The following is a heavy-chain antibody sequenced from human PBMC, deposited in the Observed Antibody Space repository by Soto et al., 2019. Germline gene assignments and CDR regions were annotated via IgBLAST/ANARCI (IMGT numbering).Heavy chain of an antibody. V-gene: IGHV3-48*01. D-gene: IGHD1-7*01. J-gene: IGHJ4*02. Sequence: DVQLVESGGALAQPGGSLRLSCAASGFTFSSYSMNWVRQAPGKGLEWVSYITSSSNTIYYADSVKGRFTISRDNAKTSLHLQMNSLRAEDTAVYYCARTITGTGLFDYWGQGTLVTVSS. CDR1: GFTFSSYS. CDR3: ARTITGTGLFDY. CDR2: ITSSSNTI.